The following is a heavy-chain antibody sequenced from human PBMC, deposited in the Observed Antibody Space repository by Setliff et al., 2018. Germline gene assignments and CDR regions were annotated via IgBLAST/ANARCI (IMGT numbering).Heavy chain of an antibody. CDR1: GFTFINYW. V-gene: IGHV3-7*03. CDR2: IKQDGSEK. CDR3: VRDSPYCVNGVCRGY. D-gene: IGHD2-21*01. Sequence: GGSLRLSCAASGFTFINYWMSWVRQAPGTGLEWLANIKQDGSEKFYVDSVKGRFTISRDNAKNSLYLQMNNLRAEDTAVYYCVRDSPYCVNGVCRGYWGQGTQVTVSS. J-gene: IGHJ4*02.